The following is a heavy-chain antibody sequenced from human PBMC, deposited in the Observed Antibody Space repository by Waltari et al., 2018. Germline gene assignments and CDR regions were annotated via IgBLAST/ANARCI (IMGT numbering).Heavy chain of an antibody. D-gene: IGHD3-10*01. Sequence: EVQLLESGGGLVQPGGSLRLSCAASGFTFSVYTMTWVRQAPGKGLEWVSTIRGSGGDTYYADSVKGRFTISRDNSRNTLYLQMNTLRAGDTAVYYCAKSLGDTYGRYPMDYWGQGTLVTVSS. CDR2: IRGSGGDT. CDR1: GFTFSVYT. CDR3: AKSLGDTYGRYPMDY. J-gene: IGHJ4*02. V-gene: IGHV3-23*01.